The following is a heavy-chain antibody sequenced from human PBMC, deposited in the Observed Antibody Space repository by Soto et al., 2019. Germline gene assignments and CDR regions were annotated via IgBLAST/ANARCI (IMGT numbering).Heavy chain of an antibody. CDR2: IIPIFGTA. Sequence: QVQLVQSGAEVKKPGSSVKVSCKASGGTFSSYAISWVRQAPGQGLEWMGGIIPIFGTANYAQKFQGRVTITSDEATRTAYMERSSLRSEDTAVYYCARVNGCISTSCWGDWFDPWGQGTLVTVSS. CDR1: GGTFSSYA. CDR3: ARVNGCISTSCWGDWFDP. D-gene: IGHD2-2*01. V-gene: IGHV1-69*05. J-gene: IGHJ5*02.